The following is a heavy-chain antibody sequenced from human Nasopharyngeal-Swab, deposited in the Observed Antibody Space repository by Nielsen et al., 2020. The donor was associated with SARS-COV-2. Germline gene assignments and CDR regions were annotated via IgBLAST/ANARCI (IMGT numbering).Heavy chain of an antibody. V-gene: IGHV4-39*01. CDR2: IYYRGST. D-gene: IGHD1-1*01. CDR3: ARHQANAYPNWLDY. CDR1: GGSISSYY. Sequence: SETLSLTCTVSGGSISSYYWSWIRQPPGKGLEWIGSIYYRGSTYYNPSLKSRVSISVDASKNQFSLKLTSVTAADTAVYYCARHQANAYPNWLDYWGQGSLVTVSS. J-gene: IGHJ4*02.